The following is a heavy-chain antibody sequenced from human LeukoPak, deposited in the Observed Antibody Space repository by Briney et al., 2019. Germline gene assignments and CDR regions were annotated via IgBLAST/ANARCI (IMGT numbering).Heavy chain of an antibody. Sequence: GGSLRLSCAASGFTFSSFAMSWVRQAPGKGLEWVSTFSGSGGSTYYADSVKGRFTISRDNSKNTLYLQMNSLRAEDTAVYYCAKHPRLSDYYDSSGYYMDVWGKGTTVTISS. V-gene: IGHV3-23*01. CDR1: GFTFSSFA. J-gene: IGHJ6*03. CDR2: FSGSGGST. CDR3: AKHPRLSDYYDSSGYYMDV. D-gene: IGHD3-22*01.